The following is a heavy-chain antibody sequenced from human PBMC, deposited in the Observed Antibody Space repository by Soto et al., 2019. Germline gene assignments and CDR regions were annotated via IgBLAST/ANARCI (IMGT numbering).Heavy chain of an antibody. J-gene: IGHJ4*02. CDR1: GFTFNTFC. CDR3: ATVGTVMYTGVQYYFDY. V-gene: IGHV3-23*01. Sequence: PGGSLRLSCAASGFTFNTFCMSWVRQSPGKGLEWVSGISGRGDRTYYADSVRGRFTISRDSSKNTLYLQMHSLRAEDTAVYYCATVGTVMYTGVQYYFDYWGQGTLVTVSS. CDR2: ISGRGDRT. D-gene: IGHD3-16*01.